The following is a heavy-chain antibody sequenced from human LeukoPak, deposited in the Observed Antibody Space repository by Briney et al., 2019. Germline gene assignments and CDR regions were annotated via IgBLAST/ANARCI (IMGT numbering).Heavy chain of an antibody. CDR3: AKDVALEAFDI. V-gene: IGHV3-21*01. D-gene: IGHD2-15*01. Sequence: GGSLRLSCAASGFTFSSYSMNWVRQAPGKGLEWVSSISNSSSYIYYADSVKGRFTISRDNAKNSLYLQMNSLRAEDTAVYYCAKDVALEAFDIWGQGTMVTVSS. CDR1: GFTFSSYS. CDR2: ISNSSSYI. J-gene: IGHJ3*02.